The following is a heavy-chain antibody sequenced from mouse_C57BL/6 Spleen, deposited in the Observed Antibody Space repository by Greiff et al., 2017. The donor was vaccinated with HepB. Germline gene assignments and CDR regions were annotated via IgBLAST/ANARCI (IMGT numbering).Heavy chain of an antibody. CDR1: GYTFTSYW. V-gene: IGHV1-53*01. CDR3: ARSPYYDYDEDYYAMDY. D-gene: IGHD2-4*01. J-gene: IGHJ4*01. Sequence: VQLQQPGTELVKPGASVKLSCKASGYTFTSYWMHWVKQRPGQGLEWIGNINPSNGGTNYNEKFKSKATLTVDKSSSTAYMQLSILTSEDSAVYYCARSPYYDYDEDYYAMDYWGQGTSVTVSS. CDR2: INPSNGGT.